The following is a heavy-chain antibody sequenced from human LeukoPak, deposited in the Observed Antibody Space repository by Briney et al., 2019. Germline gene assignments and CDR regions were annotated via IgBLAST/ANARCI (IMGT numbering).Heavy chain of an antibody. J-gene: IGHJ5*02. CDR1: GYSFTTYW. CDR3: ARQRGPSGTVNWFDP. CDR2: IYPDDSDT. D-gene: IGHD3-10*01. V-gene: IGHV5-51*01. Sequence: GESLKISCETSGYSFTTYWIGWVRQRPGTGLEWVGAIYPDDSDTRYSPSFQGQGAISADRSIRTPYLKWNSLKASDTGMYYCARQRGPSGTVNWFDPWGQGTLVTVSS.